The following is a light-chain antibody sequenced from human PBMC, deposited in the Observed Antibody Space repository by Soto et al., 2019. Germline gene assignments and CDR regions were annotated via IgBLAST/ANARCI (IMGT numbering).Light chain of an antibody. CDR1: QSVSNY. Sequence: IVLTQSPGTLSLSPGDRATLSCRASQSVSNYVAWYQQRPGQAPRLLIYDASNRATGIPVRFSGSGSGTDFTLTISSLEPEDFAVYYCQQRSHGLTFGGGTKVDIK. CDR2: DAS. CDR3: QQRSHGLT. V-gene: IGKV3-11*01. J-gene: IGKJ4*01.